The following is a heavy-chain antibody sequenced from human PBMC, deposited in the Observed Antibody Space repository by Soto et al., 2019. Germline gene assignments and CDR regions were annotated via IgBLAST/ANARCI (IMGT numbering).Heavy chain of an antibody. CDR2: ISAYNGNT. CDR3: ARDSSIDHYDFWSGYQGGWFDP. J-gene: IGHJ5*02. Sequence: GASVKVSCKASGYTFTSYGISWVRQAPGQGLEWMGWISAYNGNTNYAQKLRGRVTMTTDTSTSTAYMELRSLRSDDTAVYYCARDSSIDHYDFWSGYQGGWFDPWGQGTLVTVSS. CDR1: GYTFTSYG. V-gene: IGHV1-18*01. D-gene: IGHD3-3*01.